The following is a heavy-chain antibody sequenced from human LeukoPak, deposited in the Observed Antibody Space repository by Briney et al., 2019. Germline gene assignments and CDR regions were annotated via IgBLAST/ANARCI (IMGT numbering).Heavy chain of an antibody. J-gene: IGHJ5*02. CDR2: IKKDGSDK. D-gene: IGHD3-16*02. Sequence: GGSLRLSCAASGFTFSSHSLTWVRQAPGKGLEWVAYIKKDGSDKYYVDSVTGRFTISRDNAKNSLSLQMNSIRADDTAVYYCARIRGTYGFALDLWGQGTLVTVSS. CDR3: ARIRGTYGFALDL. V-gene: IGHV3-7*01. CDR1: GFTFSSHS.